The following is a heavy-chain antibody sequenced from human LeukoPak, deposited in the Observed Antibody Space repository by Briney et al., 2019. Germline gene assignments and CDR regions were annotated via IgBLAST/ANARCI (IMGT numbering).Heavy chain of an antibody. D-gene: IGHD3-10*01. V-gene: IGHV3-53*01. CDR2: IYRGGST. CDR3: ARGYYYGSGSYFDY. J-gene: IGHJ4*02. CDR1: GFTVSSNY. Sequence: PGGSLRLSCAASGFTVSSNYMSWVRQAPGKGLEWVSVIYRGGSTYYADSVRGRFTISRDNSKNTLYLQMNSLRAEDTAVYYCARGYYYGSGSYFDYWGQGTLVTVSS.